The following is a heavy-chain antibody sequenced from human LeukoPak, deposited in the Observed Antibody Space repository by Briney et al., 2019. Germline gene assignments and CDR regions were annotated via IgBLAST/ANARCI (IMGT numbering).Heavy chain of an antibody. D-gene: IGHD5-12*01. CDR1: GGSISSGDYY. V-gene: IGHV4-31*03. CDR2: IHYSGST. J-gene: IGHJ4*02. Sequence: PSQTLSLTCTVSGGSISSGDYYWSWIRQHPGKGLEWIGYIHYSGSTYYNPSLKSRVSISVSTSKNRFSLQLSSVTAADTAVYYCARVTGYDQLDYWGQGTLVTVSS. CDR3: ARVTGYDQLDY.